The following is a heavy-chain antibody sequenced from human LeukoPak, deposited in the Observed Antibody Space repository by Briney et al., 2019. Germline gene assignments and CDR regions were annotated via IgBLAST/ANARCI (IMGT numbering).Heavy chain of an antibody. CDR3: VRALGGSDDY. Sequence: GGSLRLSCEASGFIFRDHSMHWARQIPGKGLVWVSRINPDGSTNYADSVKGRFTISRDNAKNTLYLQMRSLRVDDSSLYFCVRALGGSDDYWGQGTLVTVSS. CDR1: GFIFRDHS. D-gene: IGHD1-26*01. V-gene: IGHV3-74*01. J-gene: IGHJ4*02. CDR2: INPDGST.